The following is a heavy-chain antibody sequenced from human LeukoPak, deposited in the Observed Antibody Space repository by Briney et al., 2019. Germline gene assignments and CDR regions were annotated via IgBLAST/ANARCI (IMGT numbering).Heavy chain of an antibody. CDR3: ATSYSAVAGTLDY. CDR2: INPSGGGT. D-gene: IGHD6-19*01. J-gene: IGHJ4*02. Sequence: GASVKVSCKASGYTFTSYYMHWVRQAPGQGLEWMGIINPSGGGTSYAQKFQGRVAMTRDTSTSTVYMQLSSLRSEDTAVYYCATSYSAVAGTLDYWGQGTLVTVSS. CDR1: GYTFTSYY. V-gene: IGHV1-46*01.